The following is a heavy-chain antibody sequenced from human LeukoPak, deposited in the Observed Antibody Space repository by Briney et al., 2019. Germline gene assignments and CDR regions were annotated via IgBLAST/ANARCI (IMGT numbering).Heavy chain of an antibody. V-gene: IGHV3-30*03. J-gene: IGHJ4*02. D-gene: IGHD5-12*01. Sequence: PGGSQRLSCAASGFTFSSYGMHWVRQAPGKGLEWVAVISYDGSNKYYADSVKGRFTISRDNSKNTLYLQMNSLRAEDTAVYYCAGGSGYPVYWGQGTLVTVSS. CDR2: ISYDGSNK. CDR1: GFTFSSYG. CDR3: AGGSGYPVY.